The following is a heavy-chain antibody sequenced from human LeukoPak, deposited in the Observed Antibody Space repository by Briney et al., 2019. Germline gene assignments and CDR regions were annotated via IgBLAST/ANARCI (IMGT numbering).Heavy chain of an antibody. Sequence: GGSLRLSCAASGFTFSSYAMHWVRQAPGKGLEWVAVISYDGSNKYYADSVKGRFTISRDNSKNTLYLQMNSLRAEDTAVYYCARGGLVLRYFDWLLPFDYWGQGTLVTVSS. J-gene: IGHJ4*02. CDR2: ISYDGSNK. V-gene: IGHV3-30*04. CDR1: GFTFSSYA. CDR3: ARGGLVLRYFDWLLPFDY. D-gene: IGHD3-9*01.